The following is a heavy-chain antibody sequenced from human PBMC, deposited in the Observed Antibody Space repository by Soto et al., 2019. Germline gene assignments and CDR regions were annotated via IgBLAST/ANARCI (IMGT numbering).Heavy chain of an antibody. Sequence: EVQLVESGGGLVKPGGSLRLSCAASGFTFSNAWMSWVRQAPGKGLEWVGRIKSKTDGGTTDYAAPVKGRFTISREDSKNTLYLQMNSLKTEDTAVYYCTTDLNTGIFGVVIMDFDYWGQGTLVTVSS. CDR1: GFTFSNAW. J-gene: IGHJ4*02. CDR2: IKSKTDGGTT. CDR3: TTDLNTGIFGVVIMDFDY. D-gene: IGHD3-3*01. V-gene: IGHV3-15*01.